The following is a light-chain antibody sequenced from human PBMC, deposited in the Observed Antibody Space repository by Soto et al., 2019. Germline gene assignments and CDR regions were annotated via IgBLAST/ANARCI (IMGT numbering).Light chain of an antibody. J-gene: IGKJ1*01. CDR1: QNISSY. CDR2: AAS. CDR3: QQSYSTRG. Sequence: DIQMTQSPSSLSASVGGTVTITPRARQNISSYLNWYQQKPRKAPKLLIYAASSLQSGVPSRFTVSGSGTDFTLTISSLQPEDFATYYCQQSYSTRGFGQGTKVDIK. V-gene: IGKV1-39*01.